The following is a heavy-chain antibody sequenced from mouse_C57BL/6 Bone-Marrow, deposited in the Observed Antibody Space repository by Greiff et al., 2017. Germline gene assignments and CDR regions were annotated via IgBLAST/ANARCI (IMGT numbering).Heavy chain of an antibody. CDR2: IYPTSGRT. D-gene: IGHD4-1*01. Sequence: QVQLQQPGAELVKPGASVKMSCKASGYTFTSYWITWVKQRPGQGLEWIGDIYPTSGRTNYNEKFKSKAILTVDTSSNTAYMQLSSLTSEASAVFYGARSGPLGRVFDYWGQGTTLTVSS. V-gene: IGHV1-55*01. CDR3: ARSGPLGRVFDY. CDR1: GYTFTSYW. J-gene: IGHJ2*01.